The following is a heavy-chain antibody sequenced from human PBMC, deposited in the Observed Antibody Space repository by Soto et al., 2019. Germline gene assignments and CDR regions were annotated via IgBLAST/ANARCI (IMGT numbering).Heavy chain of an antibody. V-gene: IGHV3-48*01. J-gene: IGHJ6*02. CDR1: GLTLSTSS. D-gene: IGHD3-9*01. Sequence: GGSLRLSCAAFGLTLSTSSMNWVRQAPGRGMEWISYIRRHTSVTAYADSVKGRFTISRDSAKNSLYLQMDNLRVEDTAVYYCATLRYFDWLLSTARDGMDVWGQGTTVTVSS. CDR2: IRRHTSVT. CDR3: ATLRYFDWLLSTARDGMDV.